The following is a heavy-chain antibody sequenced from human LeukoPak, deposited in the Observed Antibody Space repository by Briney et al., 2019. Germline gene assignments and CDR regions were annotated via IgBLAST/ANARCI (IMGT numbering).Heavy chain of an antibody. CDR2: ISWNSGSI. D-gene: IGHD5-12*01. CDR1: GFTFDDYA. Sequence: PGRSLRLSCAASGFTFDDYAMHWVRQAPGKGLEWVSGISWNSGSIGYADSVKGRFTISRDNAKNSLYLQMNSLRAEDTALYYCAKDMGGIVATVDFDYWGQGTLVTVSS. J-gene: IGHJ4*02. V-gene: IGHV3-9*01. CDR3: AKDMGGIVATVDFDY.